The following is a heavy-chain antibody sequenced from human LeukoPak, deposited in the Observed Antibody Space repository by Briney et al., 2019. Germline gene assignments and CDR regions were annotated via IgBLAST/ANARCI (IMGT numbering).Heavy chain of an antibody. D-gene: IGHD5-24*01. CDR1: GFNFDDYA. J-gene: IGHJ2*01. CDR2: INWKTGNA. CDR3: TRRAARWQFDL. V-gene: IGHV3-9*01. Sequence: GGSLRLSCAVSGFNFDDYAMHWVRQAPGRGLEWVSGINWKTGNAIYADSVKGRFTISRDNAKNSLYLQMSSLRAEDTALYYCTRRAARWQFDLWGRGTLLTVSS.